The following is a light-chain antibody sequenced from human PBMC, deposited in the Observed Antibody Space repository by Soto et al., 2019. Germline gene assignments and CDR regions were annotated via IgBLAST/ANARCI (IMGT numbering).Light chain of an antibody. CDR2: EVS. J-gene: IGLJ1*01. CDR3: CSYAGSSTQSYV. V-gene: IGLV2-23*02. Sequence: QSALTQPASVSGSPGQSLTISCTGTNSDVGSYNLVSWYQQHPGKAPKVIIYEVSERPSGVSDRFSGSKSGNTASLMISGLQAEDEADYYCCSYAGSSTQSYVFGSGT. CDR1: NSDVGSYNL.